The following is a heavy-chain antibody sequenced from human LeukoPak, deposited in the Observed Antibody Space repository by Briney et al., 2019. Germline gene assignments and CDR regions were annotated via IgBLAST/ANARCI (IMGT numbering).Heavy chain of an antibody. CDR2: INAGNGNT. CDR1: GYTFTSYA. V-gene: IGHV1-3*01. CDR3: ARDRSIAAAGYYYYYGMDV. J-gene: IGHJ6*02. Sequence: ASVKVSCKASGYTFTSYAMHWVRQAPGQRLEWMGWINAGNGNTKYSQKFQGRVTITRDTSASTAYMGLSSLRSEDTAVYYCARDRSIAAAGYYYYYGMDVWGQGTTVTVSS. D-gene: IGHD6-13*01.